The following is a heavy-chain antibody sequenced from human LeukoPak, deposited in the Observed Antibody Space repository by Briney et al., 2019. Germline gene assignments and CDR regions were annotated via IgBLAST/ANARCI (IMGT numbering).Heavy chain of an antibody. J-gene: IGHJ4*02. D-gene: IGHD3-22*01. CDR3: ARGDYYDSSGCLV. CDR2: INSNSGGT. CDR1: GYTFTGYY. Sequence: ASVKVSCKASGYTFTGYYMHWVRQAPGQGLEWMGWINSNSGGTNYAQKFQGRVTMTRDTSISTAYMELSRLRSDDTAVYYCARGDYYDSSGCLVWGQGTLVTVSS. V-gene: IGHV1-2*02.